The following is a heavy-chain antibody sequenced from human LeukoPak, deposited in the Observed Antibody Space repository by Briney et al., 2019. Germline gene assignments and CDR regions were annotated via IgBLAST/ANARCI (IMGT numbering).Heavy chain of an antibody. CDR3: ARAEGYFDY. Sequence: SQTLSLTCAVSGGSISSGGYSWSWIRQPPGKGLEWIGYIYHSGSTNYNPSLKSRVTISVDTSKNQFSLELSSVTAADTAVYYCARAEGYFDYWGQGTLVTVSS. J-gene: IGHJ4*02. CDR2: IYHSGST. V-gene: IGHV4-30-2*01. CDR1: GGSISSGGYS.